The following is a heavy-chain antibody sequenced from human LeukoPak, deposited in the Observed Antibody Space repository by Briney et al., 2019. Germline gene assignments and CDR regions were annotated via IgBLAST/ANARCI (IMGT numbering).Heavy chain of an antibody. CDR1: GGSFSGYY. J-gene: IGHJ4*02. CDR3: ARATRPRLGGWYFGY. V-gene: IGHV4-34*01. CDR2: INHSGST. Sequence: SETLSLTCAGYGGSFSGYYWSWIRQPPGKGLEWIGEINHSGSTNYNPSLKSRVTISVDTSKNQFSLKLSSVTAADTAVYYCARATRPRLGGWYFGYWGQGTLVTVSS. D-gene: IGHD6-19*01.